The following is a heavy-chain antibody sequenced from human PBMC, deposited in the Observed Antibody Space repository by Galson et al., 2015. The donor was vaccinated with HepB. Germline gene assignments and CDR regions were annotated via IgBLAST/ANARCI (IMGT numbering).Heavy chain of an antibody. V-gene: IGHV4-31*02. D-gene: IGHD3-22*01. J-gene: IGHJ4*02. Sequence: IRQHPGKGLEWIGYIHYSGSTYYNPSLKSRATISADTSKNQFSLRLSSVTAADTAVYYCATITMGVVVISPWGQGTLVTVSS. CDR3: ATITMGVVVISP. CDR2: IHYSGST.